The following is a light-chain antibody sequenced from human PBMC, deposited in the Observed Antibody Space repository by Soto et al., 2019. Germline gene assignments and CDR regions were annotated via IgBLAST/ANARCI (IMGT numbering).Light chain of an antibody. CDR2: WAS. CDR1: QSVLYSSNNKNY. J-gene: IGKJ5*01. Sequence: DIVMTQSPDSLAVSLGERATINCKSSQSVLYSSNNKNYLAWYQQKPGQPPKLLIYWASTRESGVPDRFSGSRSGTDFTLTISSLQAEDVAVYYCQQYYSTLITFGQGTRLEIK. V-gene: IGKV4-1*01. CDR3: QQYYSTLIT.